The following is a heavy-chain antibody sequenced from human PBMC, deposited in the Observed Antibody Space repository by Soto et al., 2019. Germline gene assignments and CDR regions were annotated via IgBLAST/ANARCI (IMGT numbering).Heavy chain of an antibody. J-gene: IGHJ5*02. V-gene: IGHV3-74*03. CDR2: INGAGSSI. CDR3: VRDRSRNWFDA. CDR1: GFTFSLYW. D-gene: IGHD2-15*01. Sequence: EVQLVESGGGLVQPGGSLRLSCAASGFTFSLYWMHWVRQVPGKGLVWVSRINGAGSSITYAYSVKGRITISRDNAKNTLYLEMNSLTAEHTAVYYCVRDRSRNWFDAWGLGTLVTVSS.